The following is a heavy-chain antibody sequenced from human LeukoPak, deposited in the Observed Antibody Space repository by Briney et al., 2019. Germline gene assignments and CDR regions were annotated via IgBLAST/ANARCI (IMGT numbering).Heavy chain of an antibody. CDR2: IYHSGST. D-gene: IGHD2/OR15-2a*01. Sequence: NPSQTLSLTCAVSGGSISSGGYSWSWIRQPPGKGLEWIGYIYHSGSTYYNPSLKSRVTISVDTSKNQFSLKLSSVTAADTAVYYCARQESDPGYYFMDVWGKGTTVTVSS. J-gene: IGHJ6*03. CDR1: GGSISSGGYS. CDR3: ARQESDPGYYFMDV. V-gene: IGHV4-30-2*03.